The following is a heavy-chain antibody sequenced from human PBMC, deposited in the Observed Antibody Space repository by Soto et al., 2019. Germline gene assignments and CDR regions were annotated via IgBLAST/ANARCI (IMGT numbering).Heavy chain of an antibody. CDR3: AKDMCGYGAIYYYYGMDV. Sequence: EVQLVESGGGLVQPGRSLRLSCAASGFTFDDYAMHWVRQAPGKGLEWVSGICWNSGSIGYADSVKGRFTISRDNAKNSLYLQMNSLRAEDTALYYCAKDMCGYGAIYYYYGMDVWGQGTTVTVSS. CDR1: GFTFDDYA. J-gene: IGHJ6*02. CDR2: ICWNSGSI. D-gene: IGHD4-17*01. V-gene: IGHV3-9*01.